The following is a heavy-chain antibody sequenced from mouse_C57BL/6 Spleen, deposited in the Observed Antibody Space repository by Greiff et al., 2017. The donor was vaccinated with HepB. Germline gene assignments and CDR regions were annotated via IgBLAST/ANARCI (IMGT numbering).Heavy chain of an antibody. CDR3: ARSYDYEEGTY. CDR1: GYTFTDYY. Sequence: VQLKQSGPELVKPGTSVKISCKASGYTFTDYYMNWVKQSHGKSLEWIGDINPNNGGTSYNQKFKGKATLTVDKSSSTAYMELRSLTSEDSAVYYCARSYDYEEGTYWGEGTLVTVSA. D-gene: IGHD2-4*01. J-gene: IGHJ3*01. V-gene: IGHV1-26*01. CDR2: INPNNGGT.